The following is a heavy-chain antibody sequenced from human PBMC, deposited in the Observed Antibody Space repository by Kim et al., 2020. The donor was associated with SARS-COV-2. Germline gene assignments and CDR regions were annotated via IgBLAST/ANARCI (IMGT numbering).Heavy chain of an antibody. Sequence: LKGRVTISVDTSKNQFSLQLSSVTAADTAVYYCARVPLDGPGAPGYYFDYWGQGTLVTVSS. CDR3: ARVPLDGPGAPGYYFDY. J-gene: IGHJ4*02. D-gene: IGHD1-26*01. V-gene: IGHV4-59*01.